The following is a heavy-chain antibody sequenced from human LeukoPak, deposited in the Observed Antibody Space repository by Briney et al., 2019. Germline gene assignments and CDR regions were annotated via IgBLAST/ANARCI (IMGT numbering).Heavy chain of an antibody. CDR3: AKENVAAALSDNWFDP. V-gene: IGHV3-23*01. J-gene: IGHJ5*02. CDR1: GFTFSSYA. CDR2: ISGSGGTT. Sequence: PGGSLRLSCAASGFTFSSYAMSWVRQAPGKGLEWVSGISGSGGTTYYADSVKGRFTISRDNSKKTLYLQMNSLRAEDTAVYYCAKENVAAALSDNWFDPWGQGTLVTVSS. D-gene: IGHD2-2*01.